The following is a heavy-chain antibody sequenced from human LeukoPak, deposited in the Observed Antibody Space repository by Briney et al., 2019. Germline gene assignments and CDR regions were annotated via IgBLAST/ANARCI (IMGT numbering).Heavy chain of an antibody. J-gene: IGHJ6*02. D-gene: IGHD6-13*01. CDR2: IYSGGST. V-gene: IGHV3-66*01. CDR3: AKELAGYYGMDV. CDR1: GFTVSSNY. Sequence: PGGSLRLSCAASGFTVSSNYMNWVRQAPGKGLEWVSVIYSGGSTYYADSVKGRFTISRDNSKNTLYLQMNSLRAEDTAVYYCAKELAGYYGMDVWGQGTTVTVSS.